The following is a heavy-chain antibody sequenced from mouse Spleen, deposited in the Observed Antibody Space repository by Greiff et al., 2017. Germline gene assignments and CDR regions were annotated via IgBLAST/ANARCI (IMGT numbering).Heavy chain of an antibody. CDR3: ARSTEFITTVGGYFDV. CDR1: GYTFTSYW. D-gene: IGHD1-1*01. V-gene: IGHV1-64*01. CDR2: IHPNSGST. J-gene: IGHJ1*03. Sequence: VQLQQPGAELVKPGASVKLSCKASGYTFTSYWMHWVKQRPGQGLEWIGMIHPNSGSTNYNEKFKSKATLTVDKSSSTAYMQLSSLTSEDSAVYYCARSTEFITTVGGYFDVWGTGTTVTVSS.